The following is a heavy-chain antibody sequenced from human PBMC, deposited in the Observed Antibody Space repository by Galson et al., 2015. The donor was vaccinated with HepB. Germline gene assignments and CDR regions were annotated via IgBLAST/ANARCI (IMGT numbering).Heavy chain of an antibody. Sequence: SLRLSCAGSGFSFTNAWMSWVRQAPGKGLEWVGRIRSKTDGGTIHYAVPVKGRFTISRDDSKNTVYLQMNSLKTEDTAVYYCTSPRFWEIRSVDASDIWGQGTMVTVSS. D-gene: IGHD3-16*01. CDR3: TSPRFWEIRSVDASDI. V-gene: IGHV3-15*01. J-gene: IGHJ3*02. CDR1: GFSFTNAW. CDR2: IRSKTDGGTI.